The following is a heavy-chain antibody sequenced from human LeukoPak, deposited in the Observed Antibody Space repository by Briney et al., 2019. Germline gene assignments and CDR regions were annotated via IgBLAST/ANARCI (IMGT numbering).Heavy chain of an antibody. Sequence: PGGSLRLSCAASGFTFSNAWMSWARQAPGEGLEWVGRMKSKTDGGTTDYAAPVKGRFTISRYDSKNTLYLQMNSLKTEDTAVYYCTTDWNCCGDCRKVYWGQGTLVTVSS. V-gene: IGHV3-15*01. D-gene: IGHD2-21*02. J-gene: IGHJ4*02. CDR3: TTDWNCCGDCRKVY. CDR2: MKSKTDGGTT. CDR1: GFTFSNAW.